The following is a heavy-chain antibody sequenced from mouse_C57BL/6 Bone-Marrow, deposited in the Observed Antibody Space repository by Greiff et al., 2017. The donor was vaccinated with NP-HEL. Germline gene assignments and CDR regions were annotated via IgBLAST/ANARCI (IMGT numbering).Heavy chain of an antibody. CDR1: GFSLTSYG. J-gene: IGHJ4*01. Sequence: VQGVESGPGLVQPSQSLSITCTVSGFSLTSYGVHWVRQSPGKGLEWLGVIWSGGSTDYNAAFISRLSISKDNSKSQVFFKMNSLQADDTAIYYCARRTTGYYYAMDYWGQGTSVTVSS. CDR2: IWSGGST. V-gene: IGHV2-2*01. CDR3: ARRTTGYYYAMDY. D-gene: IGHD2-13*01.